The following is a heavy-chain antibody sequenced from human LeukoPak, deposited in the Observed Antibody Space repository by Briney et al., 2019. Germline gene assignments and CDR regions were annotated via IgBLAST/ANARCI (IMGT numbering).Heavy chain of an antibody. CDR3: AREGTVRWFDP. CDR2: IYHSGYT. CDR1: GGSISSSSYC. Sequence: SETLSLTCTVSGGSISSSSYCWGWIRQPPGKRLAWIGSIYHSGYTNYNPSLKSRVTISVDTSKNQFSLKLRSVTAADTAVYNCAREGTVRWFDPWGQGTLVIVSS. J-gene: IGHJ5*02. D-gene: IGHD1-14*01. V-gene: IGHV4-39*07.